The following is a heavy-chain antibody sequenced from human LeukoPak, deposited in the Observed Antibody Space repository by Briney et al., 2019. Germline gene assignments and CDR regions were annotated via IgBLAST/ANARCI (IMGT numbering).Heavy chain of an antibody. Sequence: ASVKVSCKASGYTFTSYYMHWVRQAPGQGLEWMGWINPNSGGTNYAQKFQGRVTMTRDTSISTAYMELSRLRSDDTAVYYCARDRRDYGGDIYFDYWGQGTLVTVSS. CDR3: ARDRRDYGGDIYFDY. CDR2: INPNSGGT. J-gene: IGHJ4*02. CDR1: GYTFTSYY. D-gene: IGHD4-23*01. V-gene: IGHV1-2*02.